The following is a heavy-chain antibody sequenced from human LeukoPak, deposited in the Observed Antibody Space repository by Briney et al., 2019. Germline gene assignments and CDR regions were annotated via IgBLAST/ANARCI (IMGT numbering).Heavy chain of an antibody. CDR1: GFTFRNAW. V-gene: IGHV3-15*01. J-gene: IGHJ4*02. CDR3: TTDFVGIAVAGRIPFDY. D-gene: IGHD6-19*01. CDR2: IKSKTDGGTT. Sequence: GGSLRLSCAASGFTFRNAWMSWVRQAPGKGLEWVGRIKSKTDGGTTDYAAPVKGRFTISRDDSKNTLYLQMNSLKTEDTAVYYCTTDFVGIAVAGRIPFDYWGQGTLVTVSS.